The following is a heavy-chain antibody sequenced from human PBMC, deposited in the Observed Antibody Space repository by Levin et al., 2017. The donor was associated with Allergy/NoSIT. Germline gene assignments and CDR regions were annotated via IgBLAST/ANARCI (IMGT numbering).Heavy chain of an antibody. CDR2: ISYDGSNK. Sequence: TGGSLRLSCAASGFTFSSYAMHWVRQAPGKGLEWVAVISYDGSNKYYADSVKGRFTISRDNSKNTLYLQMNSLRAEDTAVYYCARGQYYGSGRYDYWGQGTLVTVSS. D-gene: IGHD3-10*01. CDR1: GFTFSSYA. CDR3: ARGQYYGSGRYDY. J-gene: IGHJ4*02. V-gene: IGHV3-30-3*01.